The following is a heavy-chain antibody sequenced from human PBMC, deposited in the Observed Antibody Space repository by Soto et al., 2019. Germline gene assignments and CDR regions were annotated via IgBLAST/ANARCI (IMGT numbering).Heavy chain of an antibody. D-gene: IGHD1-26*01. CDR2: IWHDGSNK. Sequence: QVQLVESGGGVVQPGRSLRLSCAASGFTFNNYGMHWVRQAPGKGLEWVALIWHDGSNKGYADSVKGRFTISRDNSKNTVNIQMNSLRVEDTAVYYCTRAAIKGELLDYWGQGTQVTVSS. J-gene: IGHJ4*02. V-gene: IGHV3-33*01. CDR3: TRAAIKGELLDY. CDR1: GFTFNNYG.